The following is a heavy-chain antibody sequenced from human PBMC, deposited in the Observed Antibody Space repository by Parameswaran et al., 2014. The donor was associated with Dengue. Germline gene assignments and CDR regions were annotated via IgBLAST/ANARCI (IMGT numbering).Heavy chain of an antibody. D-gene: IGHD2-2*02. J-gene: IGHJ6*02. Sequence: VRQMPGKGLEWIGYIYYSGSTNYNPSLKSRVTISVDMSKNQFSLKLSSVTAADTAVYYCARAPGIVVVPAAINLDYYYYGMDVWGQGTTVTVSS. CDR3: ARAPGIVVVPAAINLDYYYYGMDV. CDR2: IYYSGST. V-gene: IGHV4-59*01.